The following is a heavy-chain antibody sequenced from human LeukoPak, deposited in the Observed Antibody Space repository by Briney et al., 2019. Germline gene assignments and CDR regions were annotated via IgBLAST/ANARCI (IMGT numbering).Heavy chain of an antibody. CDR2: IKQDGSEK. D-gene: IGHD2-8*01. CDR1: GFTFSSYW. Sequence: PGGSLRLSCAASGFTFSSYWMSWVRQAPGKGLEWVANIKQDGSEKYYVDSVKGRFTISRDNAKNSLYLQMNSLRAEDTAVYYCARGICTNGVCSLFDYWGQGTLVTVSS. V-gene: IGHV3-7*01. J-gene: IGHJ4*02. CDR3: ARGICTNGVCSLFDY.